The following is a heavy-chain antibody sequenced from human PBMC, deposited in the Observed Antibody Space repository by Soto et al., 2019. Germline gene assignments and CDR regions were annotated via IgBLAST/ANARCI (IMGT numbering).Heavy chain of an antibody. CDR1: GGSISSGGYY. Sequence: SLMLSLTCTVSGGSISSGGYYWSWIHQHPGKGLEWIGYIYYSGSTYYNPSLKSRVTISVDTSKNQFSLKLSSVTAADTAVYYCARDRGYSYGYGFDYWGQGTLVTVSS. CDR2: IYYSGST. CDR3: ARDRGYSYGYGFDY. J-gene: IGHJ4*02. V-gene: IGHV4-31*03. D-gene: IGHD5-18*01.